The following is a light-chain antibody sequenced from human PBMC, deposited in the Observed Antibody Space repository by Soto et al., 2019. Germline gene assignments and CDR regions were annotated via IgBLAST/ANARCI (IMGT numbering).Light chain of an antibody. CDR3: QQSYRTPRT. Sequence: DIQMTQSPSSLSASVGDRVTITCRASQSISNSLNWYQQKPGKAPKLLIYAASSLQSGVPSRFSGSGSGTDFTLTISSLQPEDFATYYCQQSYRTPRTFGGGTKVEIK. CDR2: AAS. J-gene: IGKJ4*01. CDR1: QSISNS. V-gene: IGKV1-39*01.